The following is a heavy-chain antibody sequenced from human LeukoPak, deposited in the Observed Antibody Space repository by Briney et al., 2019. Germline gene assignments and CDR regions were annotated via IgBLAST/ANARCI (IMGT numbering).Heavy chain of an antibody. CDR2: ISAYNGNT. CDR1: GYTFTSYG. Sequence: ASVKVSCKASGYTFTSYGISWVRQAPGQGLEWMGWISAYNGNTNYAQKLQGRVTMTTDTSTSTAYMELRSLRSDDTAVYYCARSYIVVVPAAYFDYWGQGTLVTVSS. CDR3: ARSYIVVVPAAYFDY. J-gene: IGHJ4*02. V-gene: IGHV1-18*01. D-gene: IGHD2-2*01.